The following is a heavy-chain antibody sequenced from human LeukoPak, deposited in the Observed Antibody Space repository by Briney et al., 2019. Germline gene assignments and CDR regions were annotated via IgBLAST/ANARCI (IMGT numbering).Heavy chain of an antibody. CDR1: GFTFNSHG. D-gene: IGHD3-22*01. J-gene: IGHJ4*02. Sequence: PGGSLRLSCAASGFTFNSHGMHWVRPAPGEGLEWVVVIWYDGSNKYYADSVKGRFTISRDNSKNTLYLQMNSLRAEDTAVYYCARVSFYDSSGYYPPDYWGQGTLVTVSS. CDR3: ARVSFYDSSGYYPPDY. V-gene: IGHV3-33*01. CDR2: IWYDGSNK.